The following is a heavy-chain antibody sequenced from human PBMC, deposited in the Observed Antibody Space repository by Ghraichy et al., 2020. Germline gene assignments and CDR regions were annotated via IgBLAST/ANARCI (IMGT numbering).Heavy chain of an antibody. CDR2: IKQDGSEK. CDR3: AREKTNGGYTYGIDY. V-gene: IGHV3-7*03. J-gene: IGHJ4*02. D-gene: IGHD5-18*01. Sequence: ETLSLTCAASGFTFSSYWMSWVRQAPGKGLEWVANIKQDGSEKYYVDSVKGRFTISRDNAKNSLYLQMNSLRAEDTAVYYCAREKTNGGYTYGIDYWGQGTLVTVSS. CDR1: GFTFSSYW.